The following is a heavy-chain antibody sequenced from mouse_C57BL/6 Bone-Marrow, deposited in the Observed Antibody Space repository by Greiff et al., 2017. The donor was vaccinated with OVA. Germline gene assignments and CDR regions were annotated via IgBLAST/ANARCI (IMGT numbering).Heavy chain of an antibody. CDR2: IWSGGST. J-gene: IGHJ1*03. Sequence: VQRVESGPGLVQPSQSLSITCTVSGFSLTSYGVHWVRQSPGKGLEWLGVIWSGGSTDYNAAFISRLSISKDNSKSQVFFKMNSLQADDTAIYYCARNDGYYVYWYFDVWGTGTTVTVSS. V-gene: IGHV2-2*01. D-gene: IGHD2-3*01. CDR1: GFSLTSYG. CDR3: ARNDGYYVYWYFDV.